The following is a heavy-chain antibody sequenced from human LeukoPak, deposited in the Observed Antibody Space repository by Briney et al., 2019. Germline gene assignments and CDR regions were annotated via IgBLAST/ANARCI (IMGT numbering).Heavy chain of an antibody. CDR1: GFTFSSYS. CDR2: ISSSSSTI. V-gene: IGHV3-48*01. J-gene: IGHJ6*03. Sequence: PGGSLRLSCAASGFTFSSYSMNWVRQAPGKGLEWVSCISSSSSTIYYADSVKGRFTISRDNAKNSLYLQMNSLRAEDTAVYYCATGSGDRDYYYYYYMDVWGKGTTVTVSS. D-gene: IGHD2-21*01. CDR3: ATGSGDRDYYYYYYMDV.